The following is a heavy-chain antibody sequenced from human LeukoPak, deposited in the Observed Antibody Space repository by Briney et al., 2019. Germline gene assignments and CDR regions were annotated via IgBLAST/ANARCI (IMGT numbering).Heavy chain of an antibody. Sequence: GGSLRLSCAASGFTFSSYIMNWVRQAPGKRLEWVSYISSSSSTIYYADSVKGRFTISRDNAKNSLYLQMNSLRDEDTAVYYCAREGAITIPLNYFDYWGQGTLVTVSS. CDR2: ISSSSSTI. V-gene: IGHV3-48*02. CDR3: AREGAITIPLNYFDY. CDR1: GFTFSSYI. J-gene: IGHJ4*02. D-gene: IGHD3-3*01.